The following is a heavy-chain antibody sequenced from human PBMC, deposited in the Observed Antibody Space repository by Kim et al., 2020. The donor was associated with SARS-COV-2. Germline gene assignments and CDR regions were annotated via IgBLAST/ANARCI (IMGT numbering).Heavy chain of an antibody. J-gene: IGHJ4*02. Sequence: RFTISRDNSKNTLYLQMNSLRTEDAAVYYCAKELPYYYDSSGYSTYYFDCWGQGTLVTVSS. CDR3: AKELPYYYDSSGYSTYYFDC. D-gene: IGHD3-22*01. V-gene: IGHV3-30*02.